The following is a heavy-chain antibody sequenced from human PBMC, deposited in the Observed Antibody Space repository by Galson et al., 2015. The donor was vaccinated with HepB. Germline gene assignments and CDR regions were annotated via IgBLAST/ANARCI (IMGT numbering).Heavy chain of an antibody. CDR2: TYYRFKWYY. J-gene: IGHJ5*02. V-gene: IGHV6-1*01. D-gene: IGHD3-22*01. CDR3: ARNVYYDTSGYYYKPGWIDP. Sequence: CAISGDSVSSNSAAWNWIRQSPSRGLEWLGRTYYRFKWYYDYAVSEKRRITINPDISKNQFSLQLNSVTPEDTAVYYCARNVYYDTSGYYYKPGWIDPWGQGTLVTVSS. CDR1: GDSVSSNSAA.